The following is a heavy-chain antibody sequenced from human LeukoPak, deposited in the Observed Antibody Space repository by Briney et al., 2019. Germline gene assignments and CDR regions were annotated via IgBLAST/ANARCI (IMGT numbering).Heavy chain of an antibody. CDR1: GFTFSNYG. Sequence: GGSLRLSCAASGFTFSNYGLHWVRQAPGKGLVWVSRINSGGTVTNYADSVKGRFTISRDNSKNTLYLQMNSLRAEDTAVYYCAKGFTYYYYGMDVWGQGTTVTVSS. CDR2: INSGGTVT. J-gene: IGHJ6*02. CDR3: AKGFTYYYYGMDV. V-gene: IGHV3-NL1*01.